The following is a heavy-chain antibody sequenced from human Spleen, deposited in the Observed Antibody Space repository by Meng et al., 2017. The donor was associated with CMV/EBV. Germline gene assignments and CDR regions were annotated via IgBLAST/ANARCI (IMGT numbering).Heavy chain of an antibody. CDR2: ISHSGNT. V-gene: IGHV4-34*01. Sequence: SETLSLTCAVYGGSFSGYYWSWIRQPPGKGLEWIGEISHSGNTNYNPSLKSRVAISVDMSKNHLSLKLRSVIAADTAVYYCAKYSAVGERLYYFDYWGQGTLVTVSS. CDR3: AKYSAVGERLYYFDY. CDR1: GGSFSGYY. J-gene: IGHJ4*02. D-gene: IGHD2-21*01.